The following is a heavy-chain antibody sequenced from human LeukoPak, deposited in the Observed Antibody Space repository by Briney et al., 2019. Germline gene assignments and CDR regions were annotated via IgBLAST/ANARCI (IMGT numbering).Heavy chain of an antibody. Sequence: GRSLRLSCAASGFTFSSYAMHWVRQAPGKGLEWVAVISYDGSNKYCADSVKGRFTISRDNSKNTLYLQMNSLRAEDTAVYYCARDLVGDGASALDYWGQGTLVTVSS. CDR1: GFTFSSYA. V-gene: IGHV3-30*04. CDR2: ISYDGSNK. J-gene: IGHJ4*02. CDR3: ARDLVGDGASALDY. D-gene: IGHD4-17*01.